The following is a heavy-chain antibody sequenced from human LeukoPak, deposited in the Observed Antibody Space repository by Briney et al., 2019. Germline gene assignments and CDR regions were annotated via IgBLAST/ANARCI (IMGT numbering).Heavy chain of an antibody. CDR1: GGSFSGYY. CDR3: ARSTGKRIELDY. D-gene: IGHD1-1*01. V-gene: IGHV4-34*01. J-gene: IGHJ4*02. CDR2: INHSGST. Sequence: SETLSLTCAVYGGSFSGYYWSWIRQPPGKGLEWIGEINHSGSTNYNPSLKSRVTISVDTSKNQFSLKLSSVTAADTAVYYCARSTGKRIELDYWGQGTLVTVSS.